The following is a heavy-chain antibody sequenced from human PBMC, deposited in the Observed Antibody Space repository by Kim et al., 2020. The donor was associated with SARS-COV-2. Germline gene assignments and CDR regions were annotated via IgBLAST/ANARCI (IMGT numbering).Heavy chain of an antibody. CDR1: GFTFSNYW. CDR3: ARAPSPQDRRCEGY. CDR2: INQDGTEK. Sequence: GGSLRLFCAASGFTFSNYWMSWVRQAPGKGLEWVANINQDGTEKFFVASVRGRFTISRDNAKNSLYLQMSSLRVEDTAVYYCARAPSPQDRRCEGYLGQG. J-gene: IGHJ4*02. V-gene: IGHV3-7*03.